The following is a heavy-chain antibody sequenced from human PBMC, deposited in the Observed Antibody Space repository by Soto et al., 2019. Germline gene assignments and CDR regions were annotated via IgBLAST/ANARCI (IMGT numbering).Heavy chain of an antibody. Sequence: SLTCTVSGGSISSGGYYWSWIRQHPGKGLEWIGSIYYSGSTYYNPSLKSRVTISVDTSKNQFSLKLSSVTAADTAVYYCARIRFLEWLTRSSFGMDVWGQGTTVTVSS. CDR1: GGSISSGGYY. D-gene: IGHD3-3*01. CDR3: ARIRFLEWLTRSSFGMDV. V-gene: IGHV4-39*01. J-gene: IGHJ6*02. CDR2: IYYSGST.